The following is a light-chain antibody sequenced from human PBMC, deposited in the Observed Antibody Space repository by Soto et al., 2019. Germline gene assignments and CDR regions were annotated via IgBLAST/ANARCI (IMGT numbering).Light chain of an antibody. CDR2: GAS. Sequence: ELVLTQSPGILSLSPGESASLPCGASQSISSSFLAWYQQKPGQATRLLIYGASSRDTGIPDRVSGTGSETDFTLTISGLEPEDFAVYYCQQYDNSPITFGQGTRLEIK. V-gene: IGKV3-20*01. CDR3: QQYDNSPIT. J-gene: IGKJ5*01. CDR1: QSISSSF.